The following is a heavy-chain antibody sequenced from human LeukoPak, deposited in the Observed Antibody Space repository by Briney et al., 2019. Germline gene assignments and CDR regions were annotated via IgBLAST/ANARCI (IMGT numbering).Heavy chain of an antibody. V-gene: IGHV3-23*01. CDR2: ISGGGAVT. CDR1: GFTFSSYA. CDR3: AKEPRVATIEIFDY. Sequence: GGSLRLSCAASGFTFSSYAMSWVRQAPGKGLEWVSSISGGGAVTYYADSVKGRFTISRDNSKNTVYLQMNSLRAEDTAVCYCAKEPRVATIEIFDYWGQGTLVTVSS. J-gene: IGHJ4*02. D-gene: IGHD5-12*01.